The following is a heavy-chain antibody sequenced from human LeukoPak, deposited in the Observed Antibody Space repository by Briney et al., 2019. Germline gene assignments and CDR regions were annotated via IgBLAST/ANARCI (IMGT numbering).Heavy chain of an antibody. CDR2: ISYDGSNK. CDR1: GFTFSSHG. Sequence: PGRSLRLSCAASGFTFSSHGMHWVRQAPGKGLEWVAVISYDGSNKYYADSVKGRFTISRDNSKNTLYLQMNSLRTEDTAVYYCAKDLRLLVFCSGYETDVWVQGTTVTVSS. V-gene: IGHV3-30*18. D-gene: IGHD5-12*01. J-gene: IGHJ6*02. CDR3: AKDLRLLVFCSGYETDV.